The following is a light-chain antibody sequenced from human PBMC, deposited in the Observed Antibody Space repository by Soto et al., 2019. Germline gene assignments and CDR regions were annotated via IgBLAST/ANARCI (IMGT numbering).Light chain of an antibody. CDR3: QQYGSSPGT. CDR2: GAS. J-gene: IGKJ1*01. CDR1: QSVSSSY. V-gene: IGKV3-20*01. Sequence: EIVLTQSPGPLSLSPGERATLSCRSSQSVSSSYLAWYQQKPGQAPRLIIYGASSRATGIPDRFSGSGSGTDFTLTISRLEPEDFAVYYCQQYGSSPGTLGQGTKVDIK.